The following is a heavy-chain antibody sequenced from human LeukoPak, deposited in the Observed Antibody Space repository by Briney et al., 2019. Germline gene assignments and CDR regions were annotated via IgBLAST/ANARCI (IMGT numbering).Heavy chain of an antibody. CDR1: GFTFSSYS. D-gene: IGHD6-19*01. J-gene: IGHJ2*01. CDR3: ARSLAVAGYWYFDL. V-gene: IGHV3-21*01. CDR2: ISSSSSYI. Sequence: GGSLRLSCAASGFTFSSYSMNWVRQAPGKGLEWVSSISSSSSYIYYADSVKGRFTISRDNAKNSLYLQMNSLRAEDTAVYYCARSLAVAGYWYFDLWGRGTLVTVSS.